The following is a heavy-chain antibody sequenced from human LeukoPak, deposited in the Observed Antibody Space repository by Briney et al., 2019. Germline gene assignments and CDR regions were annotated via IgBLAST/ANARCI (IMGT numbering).Heavy chain of an antibody. D-gene: IGHD1-7*01. V-gene: IGHV1-69*02. J-gene: IGHJ4*02. CDR2: IIPILGIA. CDR1: GGTFSSYT. CDR3: ASNVWGITGTSQFDY. Sequence: SVKVSCKASGGTFSSYTISWVRQAPGRGLEWMGRIIPILGIANYAQKFQGRVTITADKSTSTAYMELSSLRSEDTAVYYCASNVWGITGTSQFDYWGQGTLVTVSS.